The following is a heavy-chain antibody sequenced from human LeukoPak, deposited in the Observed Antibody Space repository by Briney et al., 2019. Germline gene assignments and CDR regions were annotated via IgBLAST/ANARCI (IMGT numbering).Heavy chain of an antibody. CDR3: ARVQVYYGAGENWFDP. CDR1: GGSISSYY. D-gene: IGHD3-10*01. J-gene: IGHJ5*02. V-gene: IGHV4-4*07. Sequence: SETLSLTCTVSGGSISSYYWSWIRQSAGKGLEWIGRIYTSGSTNYNPSLKSRVTISVDTSKNQFSLKLSSVTAADTAVYYCARVQVYYGAGENWFDPWGQGTLVTVSS. CDR2: IYTSGST.